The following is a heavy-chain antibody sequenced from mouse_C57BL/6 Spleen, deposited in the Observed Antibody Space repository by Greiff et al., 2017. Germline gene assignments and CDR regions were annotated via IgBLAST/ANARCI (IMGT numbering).Heavy chain of an antibody. Sequence: EVQLVESGGGLVQPGGSLKLSCAASGFTFSDYYMYWVRQTPEKRLEWVAYISNGGGSTYYPDTVKGRFTISRDNAKNTLYLQMSRLKSEDTAMYYCARQGDYGSSYLLFAYWGQGTLVTVSA. CDR1: GFTFSDYY. CDR2: ISNGGGST. CDR3: ARQGDYGSSYLLFAY. D-gene: IGHD1-1*01. V-gene: IGHV5-12*01. J-gene: IGHJ3*01.